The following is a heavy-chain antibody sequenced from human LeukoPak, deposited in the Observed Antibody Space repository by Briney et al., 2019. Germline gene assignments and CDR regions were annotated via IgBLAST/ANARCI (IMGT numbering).Heavy chain of an antibody. V-gene: IGHV5-51*01. CDR3: ARQIRYNWNDPFDY. CDR1: GYSFTKNW. D-gene: IGHD1-20*01. J-gene: IGHJ4*02. Sequence: GESLKISCKGSGYSFTKNWIGWVRQMPGKGLEWMGIIYPGDSDTRYRPSFQGQVTISVDKSINTAYLQWSALEASDTAIYYRARQIRYNWNDPFDYWGQGTLVTVSS. CDR2: IYPGDSDT.